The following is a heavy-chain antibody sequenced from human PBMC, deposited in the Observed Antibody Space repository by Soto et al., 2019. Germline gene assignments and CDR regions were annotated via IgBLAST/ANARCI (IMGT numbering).Heavy chain of an antibody. V-gene: IGHV1-8*01. J-gene: IGHJ5*02. Sequence: QVQLVQSGAEVKKPGASVKVSCKASGYTFTSYDINWVRQATGQGRDWMGWMNPNSGNTGYAQKFQGRVTMTRHTSISTAYMELSSMRSDDTAVYYCARSGLVGTWFDPWGQGTLVTVSS. D-gene: IGHD6-19*01. CDR1: GYTFTSYD. CDR2: MNPNSGNT. CDR3: ARSGLVGTWFDP.